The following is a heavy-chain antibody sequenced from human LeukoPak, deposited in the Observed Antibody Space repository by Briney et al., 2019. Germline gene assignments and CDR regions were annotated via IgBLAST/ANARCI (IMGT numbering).Heavy chain of an antibody. D-gene: IGHD3-22*01. Sequence: ASVKVSCTASGYTFTRSCMHRVRQAPGQGPEWMGWINPNSGGTNYAQKFQGRVTMTRATSISTAYMELSRLRSDGTAVYYCASTHDSSGYYFAIGYWGQGTLVTVSS. CDR3: ASTHDSSGYYFAIGY. CDR2: INPNSGGT. V-gene: IGHV1-2*02. J-gene: IGHJ4*02. CDR1: GYTFTRSC.